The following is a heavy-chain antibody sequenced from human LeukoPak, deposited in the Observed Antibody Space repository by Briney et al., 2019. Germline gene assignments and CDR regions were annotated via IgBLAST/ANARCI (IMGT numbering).Heavy chain of an antibody. CDR3: ARAVYSGYDLGDFYFDY. CDR1: GFTFSGYW. Sequence: GGSLRLSCAASGFTFSGYWMHWVRQAPGKGLVWVSRINSDGSSTSYADSVKGRFTISRDNAKNTLYLQMNSLRAEDTAVYYCARAVYSGYDLGDFYFDYWGQGTLVTVSS. J-gene: IGHJ4*02. V-gene: IGHV3-74*01. D-gene: IGHD5-12*01. CDR2: INSDGSST.